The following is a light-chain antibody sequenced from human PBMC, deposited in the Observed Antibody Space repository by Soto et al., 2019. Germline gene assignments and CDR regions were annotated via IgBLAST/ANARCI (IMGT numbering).Light chain of an antibody. J-gene: IGLJ1*01. CDR3: TSYTSYSTLDV. CDR1: SSDVGGYNY. V-gene: IGLV2-14*01. Sequence: QSALTQPASVSGSPGQSITISCTGTSSDVGGYNYVSWYQQHPDKAPKLMIYEVSNRPSGVSNRFSGSKSGHTASLTISGRQSEDEAYYFCTSYTSYSTLDVFGTGTKRTVL. CDR2: EVS.